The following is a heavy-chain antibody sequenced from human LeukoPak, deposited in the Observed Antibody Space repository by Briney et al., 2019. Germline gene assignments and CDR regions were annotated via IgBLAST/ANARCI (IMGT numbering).Heavy chain of an antibody. Sequence: GGSLRLSCAASGFTFSSYAMSWVRQAPGKGLEWVSGISGSGGSTYYADSVKGRFTISRDNSKNTLYLQMDSLRAEDTAVYYCAKLRGWNYFDYWGQGTLVTVSS. J-gene: IGHJ4*02. CDR2: ISGSGGST. CDR3: AKLRGWNYFDY. V-gene: IGHV3-23*01. D-gene: IGHD6-19*01. CDR1: GFTFSSYA.